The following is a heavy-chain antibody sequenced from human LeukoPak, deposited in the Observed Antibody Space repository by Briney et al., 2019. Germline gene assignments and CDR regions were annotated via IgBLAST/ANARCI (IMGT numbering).Heavy chain of an antibody. V-gene: IGHV3-48*01. CDR1: GFTFSSYS. CDR2: ISSNSAI. D-gene: IGHD2-2*01. CDR3: ARDDCSSTSCPSYYYYYGMDV. J-gene: IGHJ6*02. Sequence: SGGSLRLSCAASGFTFSSYSMNWICQAPGKGLDWVSYISSNSAIFYADSVKGRFTISRDNAKISLYLQMNSLRAEDTAIYYCARDDCSSTSCPSYYYYYGMDVWGQGTTVTVSS.